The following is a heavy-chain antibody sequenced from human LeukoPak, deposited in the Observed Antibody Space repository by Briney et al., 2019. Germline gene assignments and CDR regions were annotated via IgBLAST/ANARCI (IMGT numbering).Heavy chain of an antibody. CDR3: ARHIATSRPFDY. CDR2: IYPGDSDT. D-gene: IGHD6-13*01. CDR1: GYSFTSYW. Sequence: GESLKISCTGSGYSFTSYWIGWVRQMPGKGLEWMGIIYPGDSDTRYSPSFQGQVTISADKSISTAYLQWTTLKASDTAMYYCARHIATSRPFDYWGQGTLVTVSS. J-gene: IGHJ4*02. V-gene: IGHV5-51*01.